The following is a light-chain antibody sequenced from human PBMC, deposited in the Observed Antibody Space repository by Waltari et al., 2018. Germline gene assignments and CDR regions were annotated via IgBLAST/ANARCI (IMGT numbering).Light chain of an antibody. CDR3: QQYDGSILT. CDR1: QTINNHF. Sequence: IVLTQSPDTLSFSPGQRATLPFRASQTINNHFFVWYQQKPGQAPRLLIHVASSRATGFPDRFSGSGSGTDFTLTISRLEPEDVAVYYCQQYDGSILTFGGGTKVEI. V-gene: IGKV3-20*01. J-gene: IGKJ4*01. CDR2: VAS.